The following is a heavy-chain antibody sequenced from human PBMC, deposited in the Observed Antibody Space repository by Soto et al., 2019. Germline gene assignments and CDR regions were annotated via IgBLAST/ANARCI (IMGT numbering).Heavy chain of an antibody. CDR1: GFTFGDYA. CDR2: IRSKAYGGTT. D-gene: IGHD6-13*01. CDR3: TRRPYSSSWGSYYFDY. J-gene: IGHJ4*02. V-gene: IGHV3-49*03. Sequence: PGGSLRLSCTASGFTFGDYAMSWFRQAPGKGLEWVGFIRSKAYGGTTEYAASVKGRFTISRDDSKSIAYLQMNSLKTEDTAVYYCTRRPYSSSWGSYYFDYWGQGTLVTVSS.